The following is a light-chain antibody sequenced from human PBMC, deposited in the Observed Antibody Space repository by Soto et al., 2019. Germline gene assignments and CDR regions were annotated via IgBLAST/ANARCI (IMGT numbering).Light chain of an antibody. CDR2: GAS. CDR1: QRVSSSY. CDR3: KQYGSSPLT. J-gene: IGKJ1*01. V-gene: IGKV3-20*01. Sequence: DIVLTQSQGTLSLSPGERATLSCRASQRVSSSYLAWYQQKPGQAPRPLIYGASSMAIVIPDRVSGSGSGTDFTVTISRLENEEFGLDYCKQYGSSPLTFGHGTHVEIK.